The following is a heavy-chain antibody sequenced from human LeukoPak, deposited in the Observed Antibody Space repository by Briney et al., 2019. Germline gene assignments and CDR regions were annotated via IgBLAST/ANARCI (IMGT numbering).Heavy chain of an antibody. D-gene: IGHD6-19*01. CDR2: IYSGGGT. J-gene: IGHJ4*02. V-gene: IGHV3-53*01. CDR3: ARVKQWLGPIDY. CDR1: GFTVSSSY. Sequence: GGSLRLSCATSGFTVSSSYMTWVRQAPGQGLECVSIIYSGGGTYYADSVKGRFTISRDNSKNTLYLQMNSLRAEDTAVYYCARVKQWLGPIDYWGQGTPVTVSS.